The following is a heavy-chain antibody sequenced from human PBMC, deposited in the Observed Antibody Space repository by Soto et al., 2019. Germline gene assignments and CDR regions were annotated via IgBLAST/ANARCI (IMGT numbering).Heavy chain of an antibody. CDR1: GFSFSSYW. V-gene: IGHV3-7*05. D-gene: IGHD2-8*01. CDR3: AKSPMVRIFHYGWDV. J-gene: IGHJ6*02. Sequence: EVQLVESGGGVVQSGGSLRVSCAASGFSFSSYWMSWVRQVPGKGLEWVADINEEGGQKYYADSVKGRFTISRDNARNSVYLEMNNLGVGDTALYSCAKSPMVRIFHYGWDVWGQGTTVTVSS. CDR2: INEEGGQK.